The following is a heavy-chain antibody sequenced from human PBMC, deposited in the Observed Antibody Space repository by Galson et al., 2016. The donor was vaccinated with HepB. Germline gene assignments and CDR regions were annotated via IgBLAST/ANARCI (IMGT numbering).Heavy chain of an antibody. CDR3: AGGPRYQVHYAMDA. J-gene: IGHJ6*02. V-gene: IGHV3-74*01. Sequence: SLRLSCAASGFTFTQCWMHWVRLVPGKGLAWVGRMNNDGSSTNYDDSAKGRFTITRDNVENTVYLQMNSLTVEDTAIYFCAGGPRYQVHYAMDAWGRGTTVTVS. D-gene: IGHD2-2*01. CDR1: GFTFTQCW. CDR2: MNNDGSST.